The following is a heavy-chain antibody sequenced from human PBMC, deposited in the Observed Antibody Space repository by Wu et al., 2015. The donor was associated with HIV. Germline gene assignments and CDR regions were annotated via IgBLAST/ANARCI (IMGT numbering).Heavy chain of an antibody. D-gene: IGHD3-16*02. J-gene: IGHJ6*02. V-gene: IGHV1-18*01. CDR1: YLLSSYP. CDR3: ARSRSLFYHYYGMDV. Sequence: QAQLVQSGPEAKRPGASVNVSCKASYLLSSYPIGWVRQAPGQRLEWMGWMNPKNGHRQPAQRFQDKITMSANNSAHTAYMELWSLRSDDTAVYYCARSRSLFYHYYGMDVWGQGTTVTVSS. CDR2: MNPKNGHR.